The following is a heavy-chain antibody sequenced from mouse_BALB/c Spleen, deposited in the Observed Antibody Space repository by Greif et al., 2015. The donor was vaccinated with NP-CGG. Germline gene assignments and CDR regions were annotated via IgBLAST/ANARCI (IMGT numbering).Heavy chain of an antibody. D-gene: IGHD1-1*02. Sequence: QVQLQQSGAELAKPGASVRMSCKASGYTFTSYWMHWANQRPGQGLEWIGYINPSTGYTEYNQKFKDKATLTADKSSSTAYMQLSSLTSEDSAVYYCARGGWPFAYWGQGTLVTVSA. V-gene: IGHV1-7*01. J-gene: IGHJ3*01. CDR2: INPSTGYT. CDR3: ARGGWPFAY. CDR1: GYTFTSYW.